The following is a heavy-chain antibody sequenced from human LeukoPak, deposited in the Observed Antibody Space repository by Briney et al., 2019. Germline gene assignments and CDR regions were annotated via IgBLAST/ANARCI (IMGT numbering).Heavy chain of an antibody. Sequence: GGSLRLPCAASGFTFSDHYMDWVRQAPGKGLEWVGRIRNRANSYTTEYAASVKGRFTISRDDSKNSLYLQINSLKIEDTAVYYRARVGSSGWEDYWGQGTLVTVSS. CDR2: IRNRANSYTT. D-gene: IGHD6-19*01. CDR1: GFTFSDHY. J-gene: IGHJ4*02. CDR3: ARVGSSGWEDY. V-gene: IGHV3-72*01.